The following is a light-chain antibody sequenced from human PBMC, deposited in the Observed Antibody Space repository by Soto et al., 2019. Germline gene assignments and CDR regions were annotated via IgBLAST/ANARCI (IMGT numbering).Light chain of an antibody. J-gene: IGKJ1*01. Sequence: DIQMTQSPSSLSASVGDRVTITCRASQSISSYLNWYQQKPGKAPKLLIYAASSLQSGVPSRFSGSGSGTDCTLTISCLQSEDFETDYCQQYYSYPQTFGQGTKVDIK. CDR3: QQYYSYPQT. CDR2: AAS. CDR1: QSISSY. V-gene: IGKV1-39*01.